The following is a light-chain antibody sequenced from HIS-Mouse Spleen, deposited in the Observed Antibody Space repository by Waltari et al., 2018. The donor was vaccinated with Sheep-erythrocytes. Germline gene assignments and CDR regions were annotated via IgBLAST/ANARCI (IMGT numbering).Light chain of an antibody. V-gene: IGKV3-11*01. CDR3: QQRSNWYT. Sequence: EIVLTQSPANLSLSPVERATLSCRASQSVSRYLAWYQQKPGQAPRLLIYDAPNRATGIPARFSGSGSGTDFTLTISSLEPEDFAVYYCQQRSNWYTFGQGTKLEIK. CDR2: DAP. CDR1: QSVSRY. J-gene: IGKJ2*01.